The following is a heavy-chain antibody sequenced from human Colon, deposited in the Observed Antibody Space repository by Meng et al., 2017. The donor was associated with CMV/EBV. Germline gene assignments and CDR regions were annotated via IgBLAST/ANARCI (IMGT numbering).Heavy chain of an antibody. CDR1: GYSFDRYA. CDR3: AKDGDGFNRKRFDH. D-gene: IGHD5-24*01. V-gene: IGHV7-4-1*02. J-gene: IGHJ4*02. CDR2: IDTNTGDP. Sequence: SGYSFDRYAVHRVRQAPGQGLKSMTWIDTNTGDPTYAQGFTGRFVFSLDASVRTTYLEISNLKAEDTAVYYCAKDGDGFNRKRFDHWGQGSLVTVSS.